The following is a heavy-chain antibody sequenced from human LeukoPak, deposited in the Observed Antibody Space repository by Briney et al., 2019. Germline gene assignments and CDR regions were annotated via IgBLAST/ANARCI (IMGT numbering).Heavy chain of an antibody. Sequence: GGSLRLSCAVSGITLSNYGMGWVRQAPGKGLEWVAGISDSGGRTNYADSVKGRITISRDNPKNTLYLQMTSLRAEDTAVYFCAKRGVVIRVILVGFHKEAYYFDSWGQGALVTVSS. CDR3: AKRGVVIRVILVGFHKEAYYFDS. CDR1: GITLSNYG. V-gene: IGHV3-23*01. D-gene: IGHD3-22*01. CDR2: ISDSGGRT. J-gene: IGHJ4*02.